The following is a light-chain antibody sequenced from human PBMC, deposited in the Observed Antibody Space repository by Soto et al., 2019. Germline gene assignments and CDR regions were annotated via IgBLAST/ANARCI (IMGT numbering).Light chain of an antibody. CDR1: SGAVTSGNY. CDR3: LLYYGGQLGV. Sequence: QTVVTQEPSLTVSPGGTVTLTCAPSSGAVTSGNYPNWFQQKPGQAPRALIYSTNHKYSWTPARFSGSLLGGKAALTLSGVQPEDEDDYYCLLYYGGQLGVFGGGTKLTVL. CDR2: STN. J-gene: IGLJ2*01. V-gene: IGLV7-43*01.